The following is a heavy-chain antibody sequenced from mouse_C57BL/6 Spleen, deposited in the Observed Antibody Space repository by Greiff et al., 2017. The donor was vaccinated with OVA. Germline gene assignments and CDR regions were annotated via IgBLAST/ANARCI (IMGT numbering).Heavy chain of an antibody. CDR3: ARSIYYYGSSWYFDY. CDR2: IDPSDSYT. CDR1: GYTFTSYW. J-gene: IGHJ2*01. Sequence: QVQLQQPGAELVMPGASVKLSCKASGYTFTSYWMHWVKQRPGQGLEWIGEIDPSDSYTNYNQKFKGKSTLTVDKSSSTAYMQLSSLTSEDSAVYYCARSIYYYGSSWYFDYWGQGTTLTVSS. D-gene: IGHD1-1*01. V-gene: IGHV1-69*01.